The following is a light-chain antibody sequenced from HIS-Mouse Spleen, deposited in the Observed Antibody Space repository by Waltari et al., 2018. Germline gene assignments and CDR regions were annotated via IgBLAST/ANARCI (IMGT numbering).Light chain of an antibody. CDR1: SLPKKY. J-gene: IGLJ2*01. V-gene: IGLV3-10*01. CDR2: EDS. CDR3: YSTDSSGNHRV. Sequence: SYELTQPPSVSVSPGQTARITCSGDSLPKKYASWYQQKSGQPPVLVIYEDSKRPSGIPERFSGSSSGTMATLTISGAQVEDEADYYCYSTDSSGNHRVYGGGTKLTVL.